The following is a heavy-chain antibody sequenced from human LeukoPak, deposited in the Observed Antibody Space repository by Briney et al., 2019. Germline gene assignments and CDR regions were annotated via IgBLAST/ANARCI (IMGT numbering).Heavy chain of an antibody. CDR1: GVVFGSYG. Sequence: GGSLRLSCAASGVVFGSYGMHWVRQAPGKGLEWVTFIRHDGNNKYYADSVKGRFTISRDNSKNTLYLQMDSLRLEDTAVYYCAKIKAVTGTTPANWGQGTLVIVSS. CDR3: AKIKAVTGTTPAN. J-gene: IGHJ4*02. CDR2: IRHDGNNK. V-gene: IGHV3-30*02. D-gene: IGHD1-20*01.